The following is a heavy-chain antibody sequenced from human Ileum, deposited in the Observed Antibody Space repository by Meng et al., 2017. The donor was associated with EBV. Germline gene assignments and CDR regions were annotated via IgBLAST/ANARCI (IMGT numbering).Heavy chain of an antibody. CDR2: IHYTGSS. Sequence: QVPMQDVGPSMVTTPVTLSFTCTFAGGSVSSGRYSWRLIRLPPGMGLEWIVYIHYTGSSNYNHSLKSRDTISVETSKNQFSLRLRSVTAADTDVYYCGRDRGGYNVIDYWGQGTLVTVSS. D-gene: IGHD5-24*01. CDR1: GGSVSSGRYS. V-gene: IGHV4-61*01. CDR3: GRDRGGYNVIDY. J-gene: IGHJ4*02.